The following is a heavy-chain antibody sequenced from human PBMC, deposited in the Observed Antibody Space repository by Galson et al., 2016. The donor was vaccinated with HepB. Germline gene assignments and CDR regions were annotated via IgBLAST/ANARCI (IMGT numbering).Heavy chain of an antibody. Sequence: SVKVSCKASGYTFRNYYMHWVRQAPGQGLEWVGRINPNSGVTNYAQKFQGRVTMTSDTSINTAYLELGRLTSDDTAGYYCARESPRKPELRGWGQGTLVTVSS. CDR3: ARESPRKPELRG. CDR1: GYTFRNYY. CDR2: INPNSGVT. V-gene: IGHV1-2*06. D-gene: IGHD1-7*01. J-gene: IGHJ4*02.